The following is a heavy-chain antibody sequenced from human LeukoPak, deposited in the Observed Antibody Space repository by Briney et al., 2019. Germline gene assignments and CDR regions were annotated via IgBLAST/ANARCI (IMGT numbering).Heavy chain of an antibody. V-gene: IGHV3-7*03. CDR2: IKQDGTEQ. CDR1: EFTFSTYW. Sequence: GGSLRLSCAASEFTFSTYWMTWVRQAPGRGLEWVANIKQDGTEQYYVGSVRGRFTISRDNSKSTLYLQMNSLRAEDTAVYYCASTNYYGSGSYATPGGFDYWGQGTLVTVSS. CDR3: ASTNYYGSGSYATPGGFDY. D-gene: IGHD3-10*01. J-gene: IGHJ4*02.